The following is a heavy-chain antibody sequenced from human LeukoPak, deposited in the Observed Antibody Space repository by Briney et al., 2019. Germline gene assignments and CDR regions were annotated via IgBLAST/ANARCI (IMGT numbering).Heavy chain of an antibody. CDR2: INWNGGST. V-gene: IGHV3-20*04. J-gene: IGHJ6*03. CDR3: GKSGRSYYYYYMDV. Sequence: GGSLRLSCAASGFTFGDYGMSWVRQAPGKGLEWVSGINWNGGSTGYADSVKGRFTISRDNAKNSLYLQMNSLRADDTALYYCGKSGRSYYYYYMDVWGKGTTVTVSS. D-gene: IGHD2-15*01. CDR1: GFTFGDYG.